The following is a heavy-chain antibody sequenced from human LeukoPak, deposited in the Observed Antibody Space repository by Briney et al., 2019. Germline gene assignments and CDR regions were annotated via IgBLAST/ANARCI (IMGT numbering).Heavy chain of an antibody. D-gene: IGHD2-15*01. Sequence: GGSLRLSCAASGFTFSSYSMNWVRQAPGKGLEWVSYISSSSSTIYYADSVKGRFTISRDNAKNSLYLQMNSLRAEDTAVYYCAKRLGLLQGAFDIWGQGTMVTVSS. CDR1: GFTFSSYS. CDR2: ISSSSSTI. CDR3: AKRLGLLQGAFDI. J-gene: IGHJ3*02. V-gene: IGHV3-48*04.